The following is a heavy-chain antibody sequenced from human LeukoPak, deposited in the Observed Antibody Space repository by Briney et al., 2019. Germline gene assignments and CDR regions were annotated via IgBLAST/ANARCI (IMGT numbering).Heavy chain of an antibody. D-gene: IGHD2-15*01. V-gene: IGHV4-59*08. CDR1: GVSITSFY. Sequence: SETLSLTCTVSGVSITSFYWSWLRQPPGKGLESIGYIYFSGSTNYNPSLKSRVTVSLDTTKNQVSLKLSSVSAADTAVYYCASTGYCIGGSCYSNYFDHWGQGTLVTVSS. J-gene: IGHJ4*02. CDR3: ASTGYCIGGSCYSNYFDH. CDR2: IYFSGST.